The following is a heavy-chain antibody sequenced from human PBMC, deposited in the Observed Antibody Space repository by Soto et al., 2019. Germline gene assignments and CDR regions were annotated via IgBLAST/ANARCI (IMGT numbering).Heavy chain of an antibody. J-gene: IGHJ4*02. Sequence: PSETLSLTCTVSGGSISSSSWSWIRQPPGRGLEWIGYIYNNGRTDYNPSLKSRVTISVDTSKNHFSLKLSSVTPADTAVYYGARARVCTSTSCYHYFDFWGQGTLVTVSS. CDR1: GGSISSSS. D-gene: IGHD2-2*01. CDR2: IYNNGRT. V-gene: IGHV4-59*01. CDR3: ARARVCTSTSCYHYFDF.